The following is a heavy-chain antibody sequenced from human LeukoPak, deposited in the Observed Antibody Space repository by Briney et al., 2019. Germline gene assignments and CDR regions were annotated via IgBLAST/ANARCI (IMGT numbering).Heavy chain of an antibody. CDR1: GYTFTGYY. CDR2: INPNSGGT. CDR3: ARGTYYDSSAYSGVRLFDY. V-gene: IGHV1-2*02. J-gene: IGHJ4*02. Sequence: ASVKVSCKASGYTFTGYYMHWVRQAPGPGREWMGWINPNSGGTNYAQKFQRRVTRTRDTSISTAYMELSRLRSDDTALYYCARGTYYDSSAYSGVRLFDYWGQGTLVTVSS. D-gene: IGHD3-22*01.